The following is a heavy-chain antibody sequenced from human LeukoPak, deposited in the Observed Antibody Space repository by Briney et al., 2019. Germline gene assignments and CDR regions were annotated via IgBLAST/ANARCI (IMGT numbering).Heavy chain of an antibody. V-gene: IGHV1-18*01. CDR3: ATATQPRGYFLH. Sequence: ASVKVSCRASGYTFTTYSLAWVRQAPGQSLEWMGWISVNNGGTNYAQSFQDRVTLTRDTSTNTAYLELRSLRSDDTAIIYCATATQPRGYFLHWGQGTLVTVSS. J-gene: IGHJ1*01. CDR2: ISVNNGGT. CDR1: GYTFTTYS. D-gene: IGHD2-2*01.